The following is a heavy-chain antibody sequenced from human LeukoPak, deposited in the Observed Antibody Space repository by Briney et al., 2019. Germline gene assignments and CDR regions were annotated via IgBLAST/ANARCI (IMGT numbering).Heavy chain of an antibody. CDR3: ARRHPHYYYYGMDV. J-gene: IGHJ6*02. CDR1: GGSISSSSYY. Sequence: TSETLSLTCTVSGGSISSSSYYWGWIRQPPGKGLEWIGSIYYSGSTYYNPSLKSRVTISVDTSKNQFSLKLSSVTAADTAVYYCARRHPHYYYYGMDVWGQGTTVTVSS. V-gene: IGHV4-39*01. CDR2: IYYSGST.